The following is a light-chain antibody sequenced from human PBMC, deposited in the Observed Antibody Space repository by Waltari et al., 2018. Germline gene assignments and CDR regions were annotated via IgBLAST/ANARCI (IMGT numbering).Light chain of an antibody. CDR1: QSVSRA. J-gene: IGKJ1*01. CDR2: AAS. CDR3: QHYVNLPVT. V-gene: IGKV3-20*01. Sequence: EIVLTQSPGTLSLSPGERATLSCRASQSVSRALAWYQQKPGQAPRLLIYAASTRATGVPDRLSGSGSGTDFSLTISRLDPEDFAVYYCQHYVNLPVTFGQGTKVEI.